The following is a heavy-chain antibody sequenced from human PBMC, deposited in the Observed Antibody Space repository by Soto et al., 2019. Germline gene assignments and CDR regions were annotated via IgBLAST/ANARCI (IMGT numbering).Heavy chain of an antibody. J-gene: IGHJ4*02. CDR1: GGSFSGYY. CDR3: ASRFMVRGVITYFDY. V-gene: IGHV4-34*01. D-gene: IGHD3-10*01. Sequence: SETLSLTCAVYGGSFSGYYWSWIRQPPGKGLEWIGEINHSGSTNYNPSLKSRVTISVDTSKNQFSLKLSSVTAADTAVYYCASRFMVRGVITYFDYWGQGTLVTVSS. CDR2: INHSGST.